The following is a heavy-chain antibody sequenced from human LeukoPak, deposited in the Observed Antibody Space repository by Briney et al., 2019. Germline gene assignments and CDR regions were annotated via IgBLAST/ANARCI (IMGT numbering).Heavy chain of an antibody. CDR1: GFTFSSYS. D-gene: IGHD3-22*01. Sequence: GGSLRLSCAASGFTFSSYSMNWVRQAPGKGLEWVSSIRNSSSYIYYADSVKGRFTISRDNAKNSLYLQMNSLRAEDTAVYYCRMGVITAAFDIWGQGTMVTVSS. J-gene: IGHJ3*02. CDR2: IRNSSSYI. V-gene: IGHV3-21*01. CDR3: RMGVITAAFDI.